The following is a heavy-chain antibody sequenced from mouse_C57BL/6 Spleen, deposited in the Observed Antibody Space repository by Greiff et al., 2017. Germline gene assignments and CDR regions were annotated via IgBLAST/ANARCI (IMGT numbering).Heavy chain of an antibody. J-gene: IGHJ2*01. V-gene: IGHV1-7*01. CDR1: GYTFTSYW. CDR2: INPSSGYT. D-gene: IGHD1-1*01. CDR3: AKDTTVLDY. Sequence: VQLQQSGAELAKPGASVKLSCKASGYTFTSYWMHWVKQRPGQGLEWIGYINPSSGYTKYNQKFKDKATLTADKYSRTAYMQLSSLTYEDSAVYYCAKDTTVLDYWGQGTTLTVSS.